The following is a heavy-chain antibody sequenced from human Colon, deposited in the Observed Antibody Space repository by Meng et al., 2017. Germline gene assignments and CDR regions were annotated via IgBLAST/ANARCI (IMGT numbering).Heavy chain of an antibody. V-gene: IGHV4-4*02. CDR1: GGSISSNNW. CDR3: ARVPTTVDPFES. J-gene: IGHJ4*02. CDR2: IYPSGST. Sequence: QLHASGSGLVKPSGTRSLTFTVSGGSISSNNWSGWVRQSPGRWLEWIGEIYPSGSTYYSPSLKSRVIISLDKSKNQFSLQVSYMTAADTAVYFCARVPTTVDPFESWGQGTLVTVSS. D-gene: IGHD4-23*01.